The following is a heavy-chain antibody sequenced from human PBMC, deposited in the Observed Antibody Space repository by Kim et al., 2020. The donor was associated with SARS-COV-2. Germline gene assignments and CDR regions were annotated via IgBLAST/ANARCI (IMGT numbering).Heavy chain of an antibody. V-gene: IGHV3-48*03. Sequence: ADSVKGRITISRDNAKNSLYLQMNSLRAEDTALYYCARRYCSTTSCLLDYWGQGTLVTVSS. D-gene: IGHD2-2*01. J-gene: IGHJ4*02. CDR3: ARRYCSTTSCLLDY.